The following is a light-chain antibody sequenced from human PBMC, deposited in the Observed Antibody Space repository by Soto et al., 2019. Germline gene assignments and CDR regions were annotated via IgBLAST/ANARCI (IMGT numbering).Light chain of an antibody. CDR3: SSYSFSTAYL. CDR2: EVS. J-gene: IGLJ1*01. CDR1: SSDVGGYNY. V-gene: IGLV2-14*01. Sequence: QSALTQPAPMSGSPGQSITISCTGTSSDVGGYNYVSSYQQHPGKAPKLMIYEVSNRPSGVSNSFSGSKSRNTASLTISALQAEDEADYYCSSYSFSTAYLFGTGTKVTGL.